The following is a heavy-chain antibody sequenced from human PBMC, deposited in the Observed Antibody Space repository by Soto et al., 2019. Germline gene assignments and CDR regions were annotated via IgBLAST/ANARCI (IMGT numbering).Heavy chain of an antibody. Sequence: QVQLVESGGGVVQPGRSLRLSCAASGFTFSSYGMHWVRQAPGKGLEWVAVIWYDGSNKYYADSVKGRFTISRDNSKNTLYRQMNSLRAEDTAVYYCARDRVVATILFGYSSSWYRGDGMDVWGQGTTVTVSS. D-gene: IGHD6-13*01. J-gene: IGHJ6*02. V-gene: IGHV3-33*01. CDR2: IWYDGSNK. CDR3: ARDRVVATILFGYSSSWYRGDGMDV. CDR1: GFTFSSYG.